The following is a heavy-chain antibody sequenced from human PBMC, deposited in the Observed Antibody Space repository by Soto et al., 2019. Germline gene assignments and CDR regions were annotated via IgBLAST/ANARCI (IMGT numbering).Heavy chain of an antibody. CDR3: ARDSNSYVSYFDY. CDR1: GFTFSSYA. D-gene: IGHD5-18*01. J-gene: IGHJ4*02. Sequence: PGGSLRLSCAASGFTFSSYAMHWVRQAPGKGLEWVAVISYDGSNKYYADSVKGRFTISRDNSKNTLYLQMNSLRAEDTAVYYCARDSNSYVSYFDYSGEGTLVTVSS. V-gene: IGHV3-30-3*01. CDR2: ISYDGSNK.